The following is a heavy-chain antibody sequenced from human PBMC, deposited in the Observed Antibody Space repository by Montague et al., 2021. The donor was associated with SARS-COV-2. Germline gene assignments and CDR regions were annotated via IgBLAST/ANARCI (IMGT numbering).Heavy chain of an antibody. CDR3: TRLPRGSGTWGYFDY. Sequence: SETLSLTCTVSDGSIRSYYWNWMRQTPGKGLEWIGYMHDSGTANYNPSLRSRVTLMVDASRNQFSLELSSVTAADTAMDYCTRLPRGSGTWGYFDYWGQGTLVTVSS. CDR2: MHDSGTA. D-gene: IGHD3-10*01. CDR1: DGSIRSYY. V-gene: IGHV4-59*08. J-gene: IGHJ4*02.